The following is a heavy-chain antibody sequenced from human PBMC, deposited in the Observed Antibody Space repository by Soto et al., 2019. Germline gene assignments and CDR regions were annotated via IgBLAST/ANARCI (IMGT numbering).Heavy chain of an antibody. Sequence: PSETLSLTCVVSGFGVRSTYFWGWIRQPPGKGLEWIGSVHHDGNAYYPPSVLGRVTISVDTANNQVSLSLRSVTAEDTATYYCGRIIGATSVGSWGQGILVTVSS. CDR2: VHHDGNA. CDR3: GRIIGATSVGS. V-gene: IGHV4-38-2*01. CDR1: GFGVRSTYF. J-gene: IGHJ4*02. D-gene: IGHD1-26*01.